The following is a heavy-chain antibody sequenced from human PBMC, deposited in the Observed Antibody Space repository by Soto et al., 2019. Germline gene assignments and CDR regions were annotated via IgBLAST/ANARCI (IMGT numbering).Heavy chain of an antibody. CDR2: IYYSGST. CDR1: GGSVSSGSHY. V-gene: IGHV4-61*01. J-gene: IGHJ4*02. CDR3: ANYPTTVTSYN. D-gene: IGHD4-17*01. Sequence: SETLSLTCTVSGGSVSSGSHYWSWIRQPPGKGLEWIGYIYYSGSTNYNPSLKSRVTISVDTSKNQFSLKLSSVTAADTAVYYCANYPTTVTSYNWGQGTLVTVSS.